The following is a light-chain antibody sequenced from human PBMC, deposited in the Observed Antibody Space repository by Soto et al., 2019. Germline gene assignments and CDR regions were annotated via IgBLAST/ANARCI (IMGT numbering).Light chain of an antibody. CDR2: AAS. J-gene: IGKJ2*01. CDR3: QQYNDWPQT. CDR1: QSVNNN. Sequence: EIVMTQSPATLSVSPGERATLSCRASQSVNNNLAWYQQRPGQTPRLPIYAASTRATGIPARFRGAGSGTEFTLTISSLQSEDFAVYYCQQYNDWPQTFGQGTKVDIK. V-gene: IGKV3-15*01.